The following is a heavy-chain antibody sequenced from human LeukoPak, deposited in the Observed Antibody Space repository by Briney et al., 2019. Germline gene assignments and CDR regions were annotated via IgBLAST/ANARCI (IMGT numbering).Heavy chain of an antibody. CDR3: ATRPHTAAAGTLDY. CDR2: IYHSGST. CDR1: GGSISSSNW. V-gene: IGHV4-4*02. D-gene: IGHD6-13*01. J-gene: IGHJ4*02. Sequence: PSGTLSLTCAVSGGSISSSNWWSWVRQPPGKGLEWIGEIYHSGSTNYNPSLKSRVTISVDKSKNQFSLELSSVTAADTAVYYCATRPHTAAAGTLDYWGQGTLVTVSS.